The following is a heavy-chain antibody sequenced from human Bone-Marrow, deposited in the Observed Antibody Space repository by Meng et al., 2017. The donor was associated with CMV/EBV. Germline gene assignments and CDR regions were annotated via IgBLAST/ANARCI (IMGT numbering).Heavy chain of an antibody. Sequence: GGSLRLSCAASGFTVSSNYMSWVRQAPGKGLEWISYISRSGSTIYYAASVMGRFTISRDSAKTSLFLQMNSLRAADKAVYYCATQPYCGDECYFDFWGQGTLVTVSS. V-gene: IGHV3-11*04. J-gene: IGHJ4*02. CDR1: GFTVSSNY. CDR3: ATQPYCGDECYFDF. CDR2: ISRSGSTI. D-gene: IGHD2-21*01.